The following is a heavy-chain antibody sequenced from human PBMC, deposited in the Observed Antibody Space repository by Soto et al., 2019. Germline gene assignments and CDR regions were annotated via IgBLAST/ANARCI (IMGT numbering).Heavy chain of an antibody. CDR2: IHHSGST. D-gene: IGHD3-10*01. Sequence: PSETLSGTCAVSGGSFTAYYWSWIRQSPDMRLEWIGEIHHSGSTTYNPSVESRVTISVDTSKRQFSLKLTSVTAADTGVYYCVRGRRGDPWGQGTLVTVST. V-gene: IGHV4-34*01. J-gene: IGHJ5*02. CDR1: GGSFTAYY. CDR3: VRGRRGDP.